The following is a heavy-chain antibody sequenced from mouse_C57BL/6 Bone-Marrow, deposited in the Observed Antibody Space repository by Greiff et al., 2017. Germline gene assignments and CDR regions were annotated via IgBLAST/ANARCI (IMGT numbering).Heavy chain of an antibody. CDR1: GYTFTSYD. Sequence: QVQLQQSGPELVKPGASVKLSCKASGYTFTSYDINWVKQRPGQGLEWIGWIYPRDGSTKYNEKFKGKATLTVDTSSSTAYMELPSLASEDSAVYFWEGGADYGSSYSWYFDVWGTGTTVTVSS. D-gene: IGHD1-1*01. V-gene: IGHV1-85*01. J-gene: IGHJ1*03. CDR2: IYPRDGST. CDR3: EGGADYGSSYSWYFDV.